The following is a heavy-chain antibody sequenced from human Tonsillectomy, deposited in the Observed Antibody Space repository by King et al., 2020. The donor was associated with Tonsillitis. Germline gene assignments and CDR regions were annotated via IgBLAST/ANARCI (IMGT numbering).Heavy chain of an antibody. CDR2: ISGNGKST. Sequence: VQLVESGGALVQPGGSLRLSCAASGFTFSNYAMSWVRQAPGKGLEWVSAISGNGKSTYNANSVKGRFTISRDNSRNTLFLQMSSLRAEDTAVYYCAKDPEAEPTMLTYNWFDTWGQGTLVTVSS. CDR1: GFTFSNYA. J-gene: IGHJ5*02. V-gene: IGHV3-23*04. CDR3: AKDPEAEPTMLTYNWFDT. D-gene: IGHD3-10*02.